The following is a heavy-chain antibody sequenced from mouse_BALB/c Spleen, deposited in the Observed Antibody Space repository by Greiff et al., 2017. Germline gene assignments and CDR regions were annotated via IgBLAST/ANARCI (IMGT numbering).Heavy chain of an antibody. V-gene: IGHV1-63*02. CDR2: IYPGGGYT. CDR3: ARELITTGMDY. CDR1: GYTFTNYW. J-gene: IGHJ4*01. Sequence: VKLVESGAELVRPGTSVKISCKASGYTFTNYWLGWVKQRPGHGLEWIGDIYPGGGYTNYNEKFKGKATLTADTSSSTAYMQLSSLTSEDSAVYFCARELITTGMDYWGQGTSVTVSS. D-gene: IGHD2-4*01.